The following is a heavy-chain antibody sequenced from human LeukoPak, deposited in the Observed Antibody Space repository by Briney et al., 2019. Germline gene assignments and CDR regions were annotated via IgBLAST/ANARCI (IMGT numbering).Heavy chain of an antibody. J-gene: IGHJ6*03. CDR3: ARHFHYDFWSGYYRQNRQNRDHYYYMDV. D-gene: IGHD3-3*01. Sequence: SETLSLTYTISGGSMRNENYDWGWIRLPPGKGLEWIGSVFYSGRADYNPSLQSRVTMSIETSNNQLSLKLCAVTAADTAVYYCARHFHYDFWSGYYRQNRQNRDHYYYMDVWGKGTTVTVSS. CDR1: GGSMRNENYD. V-gene: IGHV4-39*01. CDR2: VFYSGRA.